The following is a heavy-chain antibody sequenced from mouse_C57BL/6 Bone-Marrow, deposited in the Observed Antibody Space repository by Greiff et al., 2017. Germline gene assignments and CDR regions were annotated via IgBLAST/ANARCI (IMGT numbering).Heavy chain of an antibody. J-gene: IGHJ2*01. V-gene: IGHV1-82*01. CDR2: IYPGDGDT. D-gene: IGHD2-4*01. CDR3: ARYYDYDGYFDY. CDR1: GYAFSSSW. Sequence: QVQLKESGPELVKPGASVKISCKASGYAFSSSWMNWVKQRPGKGLEWIGRIYPGDGDTNYNGKFKGKATLTADKSSSTAYMQLSSLTSEDSAVYFCARYYDYDGYFDYWGQGTTLTVSS.